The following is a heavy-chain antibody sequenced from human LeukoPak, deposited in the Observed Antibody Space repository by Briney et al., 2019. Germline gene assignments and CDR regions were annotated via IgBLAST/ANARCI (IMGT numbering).Heavy chain of an antibody. CDR2: ISGSVGST. CDR3: GKAPGATHFDY. J-gene: IGHJ4*02. D-gene: IGHD1-26*01. V-gene: IGHV3-23*01. CDR1: GFTFSSYA. Sequence: GGSLRLSCAASGFTFSSYAMSWVRQAPGKGLEWVSVISGSVGSTYYADSVKGRFTISRDNSENTLYLQMNSLSAEDTAVYYCGKAPGATHFDYWGQGTLVTVSS.